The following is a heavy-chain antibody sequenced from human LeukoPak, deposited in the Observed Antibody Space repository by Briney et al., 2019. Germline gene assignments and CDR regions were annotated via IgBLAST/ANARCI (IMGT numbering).Heavy chain of an antibody. CDR2: IYHSGST. J-gene: IGHJ4*02. D-gene: IGHD2-2*01. V-gene: IGHV4-38-2*02. CDR1: GYSISSGYY. Sequence: SETLSLTCTVSGYSISSGYYWGWIRQPPGKGLEWIGSIYHSGSTYYNPSLKSRVIISVDTSKNQFSLKLSSVTAADTAVYYCARHVRYCSSTSCWYFDYWGQGTLVTVSS. CDR3: ARHVRYCSSTSCWYFDY.